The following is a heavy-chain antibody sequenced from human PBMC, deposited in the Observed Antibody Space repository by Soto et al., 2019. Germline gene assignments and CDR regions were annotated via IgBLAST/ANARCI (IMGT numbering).Heavy chain of an antibody. CDR3: ARTTVLTENSGYDYGEYYYYGMDV. D-gene: IGHD5-12*01. CDR2: IIPILGIA. V-gene: IGHV1-69*02. CDR1: GGTFSSYT. Sequence: QVQLVQSGAEVKKPGSSVKVSCKASGGTFSSYTISWVRQAPGQGLEWMGRIIPILGIANYAQKFQGRVTIPADKSTGTTYVELSSLRAEDTAVYYCARTTVLTENSGYDYGEYYYYGMDVWGQGTTVTVSS. J-gene: IGHJ6*02.